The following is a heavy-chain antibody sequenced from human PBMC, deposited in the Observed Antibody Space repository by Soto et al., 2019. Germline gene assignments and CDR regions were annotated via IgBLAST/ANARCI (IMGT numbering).Heavy chain of an antibody. D-gene: IGHD3-10*02. V-gene: IGHV3-33*08. CDR2: FGYEASGQ. CDR3: VFGIWKQYYFDH. CDR1: GFTFTRYT. J-gene: IGHJ4*02. Sequence: QVQVVESGGVVVQPGRSLILSCTTSGFTFTRYTMHWVSKAPGKGLEWVATFGYEASGQRYADSVEGRFTISRDPSRGTFYLLNNSLTADDTARYHSVFGIWKQYYFDHWGQEIPVAVSS.